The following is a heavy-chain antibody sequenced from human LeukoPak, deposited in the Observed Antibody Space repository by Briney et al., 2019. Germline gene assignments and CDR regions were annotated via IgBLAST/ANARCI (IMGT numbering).Heavy chain of an antibody. Sequence: ASVKVSCKASGYTFTGYYMHWVRQAPGQGLEWMEWINPNSGGTNYAQKFQGRVTMTRDTSTSTVYMELSSLRSEDTAVYYCAKDLYHRYYHNSGHAFDYWGQGTLVTVSS. CDR1: GYTFTGYY. V-gene: IGHV1-2*02. CDR3: AKDLYHRYYHNSGHAFDY. CDR2: INPNSGGT. J-gene: IGHJ4*02. D-gene: IGHD3-22*01.